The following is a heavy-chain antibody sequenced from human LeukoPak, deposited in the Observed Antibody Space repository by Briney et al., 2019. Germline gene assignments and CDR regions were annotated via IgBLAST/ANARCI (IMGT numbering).Heavy chain of an antibody. CDR2: ISLAGRT. Sequence: SETLSLTCGVSGGSITTTNYWSGVRQPPGGGLEWIGEISLAGRTRYNPSLQSRFHISIDESKNHLYLNLASVTAADTAVYYCSRESGPFCPFGHWGQGTLVAVTS. CDR3: SRESGPFCPFGH. CDR1: GGSITTTNY. D-gene: IGHD1-26*01. J-gene: IGHJ4*02. V-gene: IGHV4-4*02.